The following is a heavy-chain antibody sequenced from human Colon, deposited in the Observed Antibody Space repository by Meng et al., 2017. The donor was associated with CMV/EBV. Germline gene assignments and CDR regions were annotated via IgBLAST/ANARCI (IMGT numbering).Heavy chain of an antibody. D-gene: IGHD2/OR15-2a*01. CDR2: IYDTGIT. Sequence: GQVQASGPGLVKPSETLSLTCIVSGVSVTSGAYHWSWIRQSPGKGLEWIGYIYDTGITIYNPSLKSRVTIFLETSKNQFSLNLNSMTTADTAVYYCAKSRSSTPGIVDDWGQGTLVTVSS. CDR1: GVSVTSGAYH. J-gene: IGHJ4*02. V-gene: IGHV4-61*08. CDR3: AKSRSSTPGIVDD.